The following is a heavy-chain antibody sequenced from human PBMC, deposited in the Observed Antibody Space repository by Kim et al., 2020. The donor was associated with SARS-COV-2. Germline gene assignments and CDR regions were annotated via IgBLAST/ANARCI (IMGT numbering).Heavy chain of an antibody. V-gene: IGHV3-30*04. Sequence: GGSLRLSCETSGFLLSAYAMHWVRQAPGKRLEWVAVISNDGRNKDYAVSVKGRFTISRDNSRDTVYLEINSLRPEDTGVYYCARDRGYNYGYFDYWGQGALVAVSS. J-gene: IGHJ4*02. CDR2: ISNDGRNK. D-gene: IGHD5-18*01. CDR3: ARDRGYNYGYFDY. CDR1: GFLLSAYA.